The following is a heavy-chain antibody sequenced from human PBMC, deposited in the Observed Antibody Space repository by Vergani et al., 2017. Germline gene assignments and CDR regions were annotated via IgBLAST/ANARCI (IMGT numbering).Heavy chain of an antibody. Sequence: QVQLQQWGAGLLKPSETLSLTCAVYGGSFSGYYWSWIRQPPGKGLEWIGEINHSGCTNYNPSLKSRFTISVDTSKNQFSLKLSSVTAADTAVYYCARAKVPMVRGVTISTVYYGMDVWGQGTTVTVSS. CDR3: ARAKVPMVRGVTISTVYYGMDV. D-gene: IGHD3-10*01. J-gene: IGHJ6*02. CDR1: GGSFSGYY. CDR2: INHSGCT. V-gene: IGHV4-34*01.